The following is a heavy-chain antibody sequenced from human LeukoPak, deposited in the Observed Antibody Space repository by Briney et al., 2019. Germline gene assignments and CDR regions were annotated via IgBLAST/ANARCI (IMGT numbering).Heavy chain of an antibody. CDR1: GFTFSSYE. CDR2: ISSSGSTK. Sequence: GGSLRLACAASGFTFSSYEMNWVRQAPGKGLEWVSYISSSGSTKYYADSVKGRFTISRDNAKNSLYLQMNSLRAEDTAVYYCAKKYSTGLDPWGQGTLVTVSS. V-gene: IGHV3-48*03. CDR3: AKKYSTGLDP. D-gene: IGHD1-26*01. J-gene: IGHJ5*02.